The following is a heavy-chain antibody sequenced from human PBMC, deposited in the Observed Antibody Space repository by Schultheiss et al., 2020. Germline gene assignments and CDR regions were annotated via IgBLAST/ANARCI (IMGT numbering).Heavy chain of an antibody. CDR1: GLNFNEAW. V-gene: IGHV3-15*01. D-gene: IGHD1-26*01. CDR2: IKSKIDGGTA. J-gene: IGHJ5*02. CDR3: TTDGRYSISLGTFWFDP. Sequence: GGSLRLSCAASGLNFNEAWMAWVRQAPGKGLEWVGRIKSKIDGGTAELTAPVKGRFTISRDDSKDTMYLQMNSLKTEDTGVYYCTTDGRYSISLGTFWFDPWGQGTLVTVSS.